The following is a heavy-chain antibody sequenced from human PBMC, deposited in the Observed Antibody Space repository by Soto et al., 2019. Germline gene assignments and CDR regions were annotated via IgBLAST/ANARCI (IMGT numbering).Heavy chain of an antibody. Sequence: SETLSLTCTVSGGSISSYYWSWIRQPPGKGLEWIGYIYYSGSTNYNPSLKSRVTISVDTSKNQFSLKLSSVAAADTAVYYCARDLQGTAVAGAPYVWFDPWGQGTLVTVS. CDR1: GGSISSYY. CDR2: IYYSGST. J-gene: IGHJ5*02. CDR3: ARDLQGTAVAGAPYVWFDP. D-gene: IGHD6-19*01. V-gene: IGHV4-59*01.